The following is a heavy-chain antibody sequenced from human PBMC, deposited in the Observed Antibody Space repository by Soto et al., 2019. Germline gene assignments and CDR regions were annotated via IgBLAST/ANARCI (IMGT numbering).Heavy chain of an antibody. CDR3: ARNLIGGWPPIPSY. J-gene: IGHJ4*02. V-gene: IGHV1-18*01. Sequence: QVQLVQSGAEVKKPGASVKVSCKASGYTFTSYGISWVRQAPGQGLEWMGWISAYNGNTNYAQKLQGRVTMTTDTSSSTAYRGLRSLRSDDTAVYYCARNLIGGWPPIPSYWGQGSLVTVSS. CDR2: ISAYNGNT. CDR1: GYTFTSYG. D-gene: IGHD6-19*01.